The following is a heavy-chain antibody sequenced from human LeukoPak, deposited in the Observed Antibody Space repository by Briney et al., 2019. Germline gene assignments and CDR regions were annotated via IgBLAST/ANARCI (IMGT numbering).Heavy chain of an antibody. J-gene: IGHJ4*02. CDR3: ARETRSNYHY. CDR2: IYYSGST. V-gene: IGHV4-39*02. D-gene: IGHD1-7*01. Sequence: SETLSLTCTVSGGSISSSSYYWGWTRQPPGKGLEWIGSIYYSGSTYYNPSLKSRVTISVDTSKNQFSLKLSSVTAADTAVYYCARETRSNYHYWGQGTLVTVSS. CDR1: GGSISSSSYY.